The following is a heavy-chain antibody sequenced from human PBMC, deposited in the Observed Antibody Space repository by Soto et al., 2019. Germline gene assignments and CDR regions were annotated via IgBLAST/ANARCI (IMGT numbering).Heavy chain of an antibody. J-gene: IGHJ4*02. Sequence: SETLSLTCAVYGGSFSGYCWSWIRQPPGKGLEWIGEINHSGSTNYNPSLKSRVTISVDTSKNQFSLKLSSVTAADTAVYYCARYARGVIIDYFDYWGQGTLVTVSS. D-gene: IGHD3-10*01. CDR1: GGSFSGYC. V-gene: IGHV4-34*01. CDR3: ARYARGVIIDYFDY. CDR2: INHSGST.